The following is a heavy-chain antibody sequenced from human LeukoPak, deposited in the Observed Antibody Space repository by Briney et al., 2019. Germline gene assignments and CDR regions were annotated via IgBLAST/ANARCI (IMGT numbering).Heavy chain of an antibody. Sequence: PSEPLSLTCTVSGGSISSSSYYWGWIRQPPGKGLEWIGSIYYSGSTYYNPSLKSRVTISVDTSKNQFSLKLSSVTAADTAVYYCARLDLVAGNDYWGQGTLVTVSS. CDR1: GGSISSSSYY. D-gene: IGHD6-19*01. V-gene: IGHV4-39*01. CDR3: ARLDLVAGNDY. J-gene: IGHJ4*02. CDR2: IYYSGST.